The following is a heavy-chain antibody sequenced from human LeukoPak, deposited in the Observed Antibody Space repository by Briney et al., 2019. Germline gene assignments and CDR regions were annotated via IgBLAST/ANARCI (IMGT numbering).Heavy chain of an antibody. D-gene: IGHD3-10*01. CDR2: IKSKTDGGTT. CDR3: TTGVYGSYYYYGMDV. Sequence: GGFLRLSCAASGFTFSNAWMNWVRQAPGKGLEWVGRIKSKTDGGTTDYAAPVKGRFTISRDDSKNTLYLQMNSLKTEDTAVYYCTTGVYGSYYYYGMDVWGQGTTVTVSS. CDR1: GFTFSNAW. V-gene: IGHV3-15*07. J-gene: IGHJ6*02.